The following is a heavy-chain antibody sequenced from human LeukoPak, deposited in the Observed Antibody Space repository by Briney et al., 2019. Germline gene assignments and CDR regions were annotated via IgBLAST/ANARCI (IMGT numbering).Heavy chain of an antibody. Sequence: PGGSLRHSCRVWGFKLWYQLVQYVRQAPGEGLLWVSRIKWYRRSEGYADCVKGRSTISRDNSKNALAWLLASLKVEDRGVYYCARGKRGFGDPYPYFDYWGQELLFTVSS. CDR2: IKWYRRSE. J-gene: IGHJ4*02. D-gene: IGHD3-16*01. CDR1: GFKLWYQL. CDR3: ARGKRGFGDPYPYFDY. V-gene: IGHV3-74*01.